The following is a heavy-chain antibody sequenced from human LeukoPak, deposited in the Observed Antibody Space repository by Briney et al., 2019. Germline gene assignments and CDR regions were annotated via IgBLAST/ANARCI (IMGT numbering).Heavy chain of an antibody. Sequence: GGSLRLSCAASGFTFSSYAMSWVRQAPGKGLEWVSAISGSGGSTHYADSVKGRFTISRDNSKNTLYLQMNGLRAEDTAVYYCANSGLLLHRDAFDIWGQGTMVTVSS. CDR2: ISGSGGST. CDR1: GFTFSSYA. D-gene: IGHD3-22*01. J-gene: IGHJ3*02. V-gene: IGHV3-23*01. CDR3: ANSGLLLHRDAFDI.